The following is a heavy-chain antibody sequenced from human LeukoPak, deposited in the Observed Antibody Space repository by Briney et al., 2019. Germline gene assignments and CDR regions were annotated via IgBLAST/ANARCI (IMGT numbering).Heavy chain of an antibody. Sequence: PSETPSLTCSVSGGSINSYYWSGIRQPPGKGLEWIGNIYYTGCTNYNPSLQSRVTMSVDTSKNQFSLNVSSVTAADTAVYYCVREACRRCRDTPMVRLYGMDVWGQGTTVTVSS. D-gene: IGHD5-18*01. CDR1: GGSINSYY. J-gene: IGHJ6*02. CDR3: VREACRRCRDTPMVRLYGMDV. CDR2: IYYTGCT. V-gene: IGHV4-59*01.